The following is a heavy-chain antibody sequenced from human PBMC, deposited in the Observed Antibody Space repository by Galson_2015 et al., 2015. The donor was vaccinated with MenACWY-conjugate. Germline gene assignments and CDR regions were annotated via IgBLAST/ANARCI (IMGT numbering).Heavy chain of an antibody. J-gene: IGHJ4*02. CDR3: SRGYDWWSYFRA. D-gene: IGHD3-10*02. V-gene: IGHV3-53*01. Sequence: SLRLSCAVSGFSVTDNCLSWVRQAPGKGPEWIAMVDRVGATIYADSVRGRFTVSRDNFKDTVILQMNSLRAEDTAVYRGSRGYDWWSYFRARGQGAQVTVSS. CDR1: GFSVTDNC. CDR2: VDRVGAT.